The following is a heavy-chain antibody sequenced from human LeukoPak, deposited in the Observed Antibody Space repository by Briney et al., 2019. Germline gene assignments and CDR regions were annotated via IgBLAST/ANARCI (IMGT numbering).Heavy chain of an antibody. V-gene: IGHV3-21*01. CDR2: ISSSSSYI. CDR3: ARAHTSGYVADY. J-gene: IGHJ4*02. CDR1: GGSFSGYY. D-gene: IGHD5-12*01. Sequence: PSETLSLTCAVYGGSFSGYYWSWIRQPPGKGLEWVSSISSSSSYIYYADSVKGRFTISRDNAKNSLYLQMNSLRAEDTAVYYCARAHTSGYVADYWGQGTLVTVSS.